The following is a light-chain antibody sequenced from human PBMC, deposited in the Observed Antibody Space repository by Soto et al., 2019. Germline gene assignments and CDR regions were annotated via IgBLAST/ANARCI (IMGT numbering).Light chain of an antibody. CDR2: DIS. CDR3: QQYGSSPYT. J-gene: IGKJ2*01. CDR1: QSVTSTF. Sequence: EIVLTQSPGTPSLSPGERATLSCRASQSVTSTFLAWFQQRRGQAPRLLIHDISSRASGIPPRFSGSGSGTDFTLTISRLEPEDFAVYYCQQYGSSPYTFGQGTKLEI. V-gene: IGKV3-20*01.